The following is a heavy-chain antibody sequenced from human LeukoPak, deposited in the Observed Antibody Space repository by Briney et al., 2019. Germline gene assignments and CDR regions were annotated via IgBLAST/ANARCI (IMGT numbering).Heavy chain of an antibody. Sequence: GESLKISCKGSGXSFIKYWIGWVRQMPGKGLEWMGIIYPGDSDTRYSPSFQGQVTISADKSIGTAYLQWSSLEASDTAMYYCARQRGGDYEQLYWGQGTLVTVSS. CDR2: IYPGDSDT. J-gene: IGHJ4*02. V-gene: IGHV5-51*01. CDR3: ARQRGGDYEQLY. CDR1: GXSFIKYW. D-gene: IGHD2-21*02.